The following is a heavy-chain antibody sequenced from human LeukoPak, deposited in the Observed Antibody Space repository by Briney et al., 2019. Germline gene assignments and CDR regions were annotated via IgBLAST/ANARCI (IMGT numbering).Heavy chain of an antibody. D-gene: IGHD6-13*01. Sequence: SETLSLTCAVYGGSFSGYYWSWIRQPPGKGLEWIGEINHSGSTNYNPSLKSRVTISVDTSKNQFSLKLSSVTAADTAVYYCARGSCIAAAGTIDYWGQGTLVTVSS. CDR1: GGSFSGYY. J-gene: IGHJ4*02. V-gene: IGHV4-34*01. CDR2: INHSGST. CDR3: ARGSCIAAAGTIDY.